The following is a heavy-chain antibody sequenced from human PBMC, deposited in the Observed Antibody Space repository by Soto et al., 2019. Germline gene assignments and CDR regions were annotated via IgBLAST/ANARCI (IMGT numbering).Heavy chain of an antibody. V-gene: IGHV3-74*01. CDR3: TREVSAVFDY. J-gene: IGHJ4*02. D-gene: IGHD6-25*01. CDR1: GFSFNNYW. Sequence: GGSLRLSCAASGFSFNNYWMHWVRQAPGKGLVWVSRIDSDGSSTTYADSVKGRFTISRDNAKNTLYLQMNSLRAEDTAVYYCTREVSAVFDYWGQGTLVTVSS. CDR2: IDSDGSST.